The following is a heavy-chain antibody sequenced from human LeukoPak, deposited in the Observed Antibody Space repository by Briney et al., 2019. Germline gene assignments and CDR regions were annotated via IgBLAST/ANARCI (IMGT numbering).Heavy chain of an antibody. J-gene: IGHJ6*03. Sequence: GGSLRLSCAASGFTFSSYWMHWVRQAPGKGLVWVSRINSDGSSTSYADSVKGRFTISRDNAKNTLYLQMNSLRAEDTAVYYCAKVNPKVREVSHYHYYYYMDVWGKGTTVTISS. CDR1: GFTFSSYW. V-gene: IGHV3-74*01. CDR3: AKVNPKVREVSHYHYYYYMDV. CDR2: INSDGSST. D-gene: IGHD3-10*01.